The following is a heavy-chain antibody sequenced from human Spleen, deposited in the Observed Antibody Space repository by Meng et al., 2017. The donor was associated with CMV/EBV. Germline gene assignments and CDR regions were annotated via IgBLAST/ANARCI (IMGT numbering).Heavy chain of an antibody. CDR3: ARRRSDAFDI. V-gene: IGHV5-51*01. CDR2: IYPGDSDT. CDR1: GYIFTSYW. J-gene: IGHJ3*02. Sequence: GESLKISCKGSGYIFTSYWIGWVRQMPGKGLEWMGIIYPGDSDTRYSPSFQGQVTISADKSINTAYLQWSGLKASDTAMYYCARRRSDAFDIWGQGTMVTVSS.